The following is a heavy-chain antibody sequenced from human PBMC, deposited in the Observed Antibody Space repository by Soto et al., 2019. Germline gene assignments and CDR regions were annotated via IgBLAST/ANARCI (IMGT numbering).Heavy chain of an antibody. CDR1: GFTFSSNS. D-gene: IGHD5-12*01. J-gene: IGHJ5*02. Sequence: PVGSLRLSCAASGFTFSSNSFTWVRQAPGKGLEYVSGISIGGDKTWHADSVKGRFTVSRDNSKNTVYLQMNSLRVDDTAVYYCAKWDGYGDHWGQGTLVTVSS. CDR2: ISIGGDKT. V-gene: IGHV3-23*01. CDR3: AKWDGYGDH.